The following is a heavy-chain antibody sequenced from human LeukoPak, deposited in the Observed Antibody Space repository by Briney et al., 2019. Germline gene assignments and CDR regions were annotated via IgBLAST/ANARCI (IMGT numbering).Heavy chain of an antibody. CDR1: GFTFSSYE. V-gene: IGHV3-48*03. CDR3: ARDIGYCSGGTCYPFPFDY. CDR2: ISTSGSNI. Sequence: PGGSLRLSCAASGFTFSSYEMNWVRQAPGKGLEWVSYISTSGSNIYYADSVKGRFTISRDNAKSSLYLQMNSLRAEDTAVYYCARDIGYCSGGTCYPFPFDYWGQGTLVTVSS. D-gene: IGHD2-15*01. J-gene: IGHJ4*02.